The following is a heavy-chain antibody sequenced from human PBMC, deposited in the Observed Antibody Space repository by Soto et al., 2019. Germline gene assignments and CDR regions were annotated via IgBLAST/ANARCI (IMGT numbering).Heavy chain of an antibody. CDR1: GFTFSSYS. CDR3: ARDITMVRGPLYYYYMDV. CDR2: ISSSSSTI. D-gene: IGHD3-10*01. Sequence: GGSLRLSCAASGFTFSSYSMNWVRQAPGKGLEWVSYISSSSSTIYYADSVKGRFTISRDNAKNSLYLQMNSLRAEDTAVYYCARDITMVRGPLYYYYMDVWGKGTTVTVSS. J-gene: IGHJ6*03. V-gene: IGHV3-48*01.